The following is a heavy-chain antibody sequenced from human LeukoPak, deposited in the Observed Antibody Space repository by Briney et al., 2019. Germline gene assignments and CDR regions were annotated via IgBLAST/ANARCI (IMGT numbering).Heavy chain of an antibody. D-gene: IGHD2-2*02. CDR3: AREYCSSTSCYNPDY. CDR2: IIPIFGTA. V-gene: IGHV1-69*05. CDR1: GGTFSSYA. Sequence: ASVKVSCKASGGTFSSYAISWVRQAPGQGLEWMGGIIPIFGTANYAQKFQGRVTMTTDTSTSTAYMELRSLRSDDTAVYYCAREYCSSTSCYNPDYWGQGTLVTVSS. J-gene: IGHJ4*02.